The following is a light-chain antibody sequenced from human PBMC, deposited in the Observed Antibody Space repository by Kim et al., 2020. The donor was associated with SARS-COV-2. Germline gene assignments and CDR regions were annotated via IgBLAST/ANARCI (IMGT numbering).Light chain of an antibody. V-gene: IGKV3-15*01. CDR2: GAS. CDR1: QSISSN. CDR3: QQYNNWPLT. Sequence: VSAGERATLSCRASQSISSNLAWYQHKPGQAPRLLIHGASTRATDIPARFSGSGSGTEFTLTMSSLQSEDFAIYYCQQYNNWPLTFGGGTKVDIK. J-gene: IGKJ4*01.